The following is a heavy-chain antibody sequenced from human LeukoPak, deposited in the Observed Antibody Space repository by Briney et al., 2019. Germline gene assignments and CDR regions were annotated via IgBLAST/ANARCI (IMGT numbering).Heavy chain of an antibody. V-gene: IGHV3-21*01. CDR3: AKHSGLYYFDY. D-gene: IGHD3-10*01. CDR1: GFIFNTYD. Sequence: GGSLRLSCAASGFIFNTYDMNWVRQAPGKGLEWVSFISASSSYKYYVDSVKGRFTISRDNAKNSLYLQMNSLRAEDTAVYYCAKHSGLYYFDYWGQGALVTVSS. J-gene: IGHJ4*02. CDR2: ISASSSYK.